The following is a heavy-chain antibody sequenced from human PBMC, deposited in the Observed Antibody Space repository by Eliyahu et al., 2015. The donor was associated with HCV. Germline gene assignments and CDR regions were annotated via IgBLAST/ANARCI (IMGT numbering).Heavy chain of an antibody. V-gene: IGHV3-33*01. Sequence: QVQLVESGGGVVQPGRSLXLSCAASGFTXSXYGMHWXRQAPGKGLEWVAVIWYDGSNKYYADSVKGRFTISRDNSKNTLYLQMNSLRAEDTAVYYCATMGGDYYDSSGYYPDYWGQGTLVTVSS. CDR2: IWYDGSNK. CDR3: ATMGGDYYDSSGYYPDY. D-gene: IGHD3-22*01. CDR1: GFTXSXYG. J-gene: IGHJ4*02.